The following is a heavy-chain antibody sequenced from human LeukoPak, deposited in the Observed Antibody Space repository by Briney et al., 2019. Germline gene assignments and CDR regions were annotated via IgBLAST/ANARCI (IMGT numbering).Heavy chain of an antibody. CDR3: ARRTTYFGWLPSESPSCFDY. J-gene: IGHJ4*02. CDR1: GYSISKGYY. D-gene: IGHD3-9*01. CDR2: IYHSGST. Sequence: SETLSLTCTVSGYSISKGYYWGWIRQPPEKGLEWIGSIYHSGSTYYNPSLKSRVTISVDTSKNQFSLKLSSVTAADTAVYYCARRTTYFGWLPSESPSCFDYWGQGTLVTVSS. V-gene: IGHV4-38-2*02.